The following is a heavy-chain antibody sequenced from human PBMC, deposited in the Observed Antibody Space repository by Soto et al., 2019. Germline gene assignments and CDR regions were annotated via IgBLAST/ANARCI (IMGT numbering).Heavy chain of an antibody. Sequence: QVQLQESGPGLVKPSQTLSLTCTVSGGSISSRDYYWGWIRQPPGKGLEWIGYIYYSGTTYYNPSLKSRVIISVDTSKNQFSLKLSSVTAADTAVYYCASDSGYDSLADYWGQGTLVTVSS. CDR3: ASDSGYDSLADY. J-gene: IGHJ4*02. V-gene: IGHV4-30-4*01. D-gene: IGHD5-12*01. CDR2: IYYSGTT. CDR1: GGSISSRDYY.